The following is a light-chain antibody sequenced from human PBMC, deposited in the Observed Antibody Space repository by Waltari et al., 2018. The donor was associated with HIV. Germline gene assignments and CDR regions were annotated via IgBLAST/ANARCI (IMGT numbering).Light chain of an antibody. CDR3: QQYYNWPYT. CDR1: QRVSSN. CDR2: GAS. J-gene: IGKJ2*01. Sequence: EIVMTQSPATLSVSPGEGATLSCRASQRVSSNLAWYQQKPGQAPRLLIYGASTRATGIPARFSGSGSGTEFTLTLSSLQSEDFAVYFCQQYYNWPYTFGQGTKLEIK. V-gene: IGKV3-15*01.